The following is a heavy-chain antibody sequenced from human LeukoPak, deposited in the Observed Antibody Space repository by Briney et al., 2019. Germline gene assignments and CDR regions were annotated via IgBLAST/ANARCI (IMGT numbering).Heavy chain of an antibody. V-gene: IGHV3-30*18. CDR3: AKDGIVVSYFDY. CDR1: GFTFSSYG. CDR2: ISYDGSNK. D-gene: IGHD3-22*01. Sequence: GGSLRLSCAASGFTFSSYGVHWVRQAPGKGLEWLVVISYDGSNKYYADSVKGRFTISRDNSKNTLYLQMNSLRAEDTAVYYCAKDGIVVSYFDYWGQGTLVTVSS. J-gene: IGHJ4*02.